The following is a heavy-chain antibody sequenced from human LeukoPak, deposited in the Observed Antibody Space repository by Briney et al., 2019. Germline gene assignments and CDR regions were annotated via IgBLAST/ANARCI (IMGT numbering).Heavy chain of an antibody. CDR1: GYTFTRYG. CDR2: ISAYSCNT. D-gene: IGHD3-22*01. CDR3: ARDKDYYDSSATKRSAFDI. J-gene: IGHJ3*02. Sequence: RAAVNVSCKASGYTFTRYGISGVRQAPGQGLEWMGWISAYSCNTNYAQKLQGRVNMTTDKSTSTAYMELRSLSSDDTAVYYCARDKDYYDSSATKRSAFDIWGQGTIVTVSS. V-gene: IGHV1-18*01.